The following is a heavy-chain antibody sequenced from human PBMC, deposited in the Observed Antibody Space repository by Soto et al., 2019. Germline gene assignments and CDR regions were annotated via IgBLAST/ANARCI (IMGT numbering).Heavy chain of an antibody. CDR3: ARNPGGDGSTPSHDY. J-gene: IGHJ4*02. Sequence: QVQLVQSGAEVKKPGSSVKVSCKASGGTFSSYTISWVRQAPGQGLEWMGRIIPILGIANYAQKFQGRVTIPADKSTSAAYMEVSSLRSEDAAVYYCARNPGGDGSTPSHDYWGQGTMVTVSS. D-gene: IGHD2-21*01. CDR2: IIPILGIA. CDR1: GGTFSSYT. V-gene: IGHV1-69*02.